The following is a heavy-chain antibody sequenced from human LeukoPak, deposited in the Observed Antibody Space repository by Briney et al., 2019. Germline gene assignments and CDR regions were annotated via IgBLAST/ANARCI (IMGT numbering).Heavy chain of an antibody. CDR1: GYTLTELS. CDR2: FDPEDGET. V-gene: IGHV1-24*01. J-gene: IGHJ5*02. D-gene: IGHD2-15*01. Sequence: ASVKVSCKVSGYTLTELSMHWVRQAPGKGLEWMGGFDPEDGETIYAQKFQGRVTMTEDTSTDTAYMELRSLRSDDAAVYYCARDNLLGGRFDPWGQGTLVTVSS. CDR3: ARDNLLGGRFDP.